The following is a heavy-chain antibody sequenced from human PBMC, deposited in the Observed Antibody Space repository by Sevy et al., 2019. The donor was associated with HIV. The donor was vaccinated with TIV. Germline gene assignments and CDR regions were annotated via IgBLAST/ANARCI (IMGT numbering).Heavy chain of an antibody. CDR3: AGGRYDSSGSYDAFDI. D-gene: IGHD3-22*01. V-gene: IGHV3-23*01. Sequence: GGSQRLSCAASGFTFSNYAMNWVRQAPGKGLEWVSTIFRSGGVTYYADSVKGRCTISRDNFKNTLNLQMHSLRAEDTAVYYCAGGRYDSSGSYDAFDIWGQGTMVTVSS. CDR1: GFTFSNYA. CDR2: IFRSGGVT. J-gene: IGHJ3*02.